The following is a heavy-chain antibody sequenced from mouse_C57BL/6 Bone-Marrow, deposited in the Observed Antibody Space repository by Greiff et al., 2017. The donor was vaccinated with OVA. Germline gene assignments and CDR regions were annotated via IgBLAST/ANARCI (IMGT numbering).Heavy chain of an antibody. D-gene: IGHD2-4*01. CDR2: IDPSDSYT. Sequence: QVQLQQPGAELVMPGASVKLSCKASGYTFTSYWMHWVKQRPGQGLEWIGEIDPSDSYTNYNQKFKGKSTVTVDKSSSTAYMQLSSLTSEDSAVYYCARLNDYDLYYYAMDYWGQGTSVTVSS. CDR1: GYTFTSYW. CDR3: ARLNDYDLYYYAMDY. J-gene: IGHJ4*01. V-gene: IGHV1-69*01.